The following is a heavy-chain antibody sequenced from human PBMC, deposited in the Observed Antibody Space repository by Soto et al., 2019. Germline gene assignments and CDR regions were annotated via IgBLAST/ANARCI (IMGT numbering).Heavy chain of an antibody. CDR2: ITNKADGYTT. CDR3: ARTLRTNTPHDY. V-gene: IGHV3-72*01. CDR1: GLTFSDHH. D-gene: IGHD1-7*01. Sequence: EVQLVASGGGLVQPGGSLRLSCAASGLTFSDHHMDWIRQAPGEGLEWVGRITNKADGYTTEYPQSVKGRFTISRDDSKHSLFLQMNSLKFEDTAVYYCARTLRTNTPHDYWGQGTLVTVSS. J-gene: IGHJ4*02.